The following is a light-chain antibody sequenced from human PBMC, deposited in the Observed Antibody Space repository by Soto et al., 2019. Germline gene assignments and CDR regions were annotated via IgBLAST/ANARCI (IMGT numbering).Light chain of an antibody. CDR1: QSVNNNY. CDR3: PQYGSSPFT. CDR2: GAS. Sequence: EIVLTQSPGTLALSPGERATLSCRASQSVNNNYLTWYQQKRGQAPRLLIHGASSRATGIPDRFSGSGSGTDFTLTISSLAPDEFAVYYXPQYGSSPFTFGPGTIVVIK. V-gene: IGKV3-20*01. J-gene: IGKJ3*01.